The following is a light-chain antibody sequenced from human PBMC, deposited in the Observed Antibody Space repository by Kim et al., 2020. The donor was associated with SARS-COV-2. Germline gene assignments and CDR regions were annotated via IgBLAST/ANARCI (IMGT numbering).Light chain of an antibody. J-gene: IGKJ1*01. CDR1: QGISSY. CDR2: AAS. V-gene: IGKV1-8*01. CDR3: QQYYSYPRT. Sequence: IQMTQSPSTLSASVGDRVTITCRASQGISSYLAWYQQKPGKAPKLLIYAASTLQSGVPSRFSGSGSGTDFTLTISCLQSEDFATYYCQQYYSYPRTFGQGTKVDIK.